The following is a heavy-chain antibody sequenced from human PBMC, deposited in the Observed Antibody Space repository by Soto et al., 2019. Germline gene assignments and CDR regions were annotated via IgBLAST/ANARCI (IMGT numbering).Heavy chain of an antibody. CDR1: GGSISSGGYY. J-gene: IGHJ4*02. D-gene: IGHD3-22*01. V-gene: IGHV4-31*03. CDR3: ARVDDSSGYPQIDY. CDR2: IYYSGST. Sequence: LSLTCTVSGGSISSGGYYWSWIRQHPGKGLEWIGYIYYSGSTYYNPSLKSRVTISVDTSKNQFSLKLSSVTAADTAVYYCARVDDSSGYPQIDYWGQGTLVTVSS.